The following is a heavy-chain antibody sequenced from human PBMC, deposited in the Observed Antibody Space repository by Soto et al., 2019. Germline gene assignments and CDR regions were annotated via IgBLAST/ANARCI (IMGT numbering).Heavy chain of an antibody. Sequence: QVQLVESGGGVVQPWRSLRLSCAASGFTFSSYGMHWVRQAPGKGLEWVAVIWYDGSNKYYADSVKGRFTISRDNSKNTLYLQMNSLRAEDTAVYYCARMRITIFGVVKGAFDIWGQGTMVTVSS. CDR1: GFTFSSYG. V-gene: IGHV3-33*01. J-gene: IGHJ3*02. D-gene: IGHD3-3*01. CDR2: IWYDGSNK. CDR3: ARMRITIFGVVKGAFDI.